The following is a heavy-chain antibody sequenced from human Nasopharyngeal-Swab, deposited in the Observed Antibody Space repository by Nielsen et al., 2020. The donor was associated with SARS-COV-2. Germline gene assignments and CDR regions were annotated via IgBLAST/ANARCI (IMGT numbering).Heavy chain of an antibody. CDR3: ARAKDDSSGSLFDY. Sequence: GESLKISCAASGFTFSGSSLHWVRQASGKGLEWIGRIRSRANSYATVYAASVKGRFTISRDDSKNTAYLQMNSLKTEDTAVYYCARAKDDSSGSLFDYWGQGNLVTVSS. D-gene: IGHD3-22*01. CDR2: IRSRANSYAT. J-gene: IGHJ4*02. CDR1: GFTFSGSS. V-gene: IGHV3-73*01.